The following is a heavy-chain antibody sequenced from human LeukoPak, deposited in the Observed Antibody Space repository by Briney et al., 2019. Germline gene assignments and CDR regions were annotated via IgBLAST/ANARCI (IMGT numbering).Heavy chain of an antibody. CDR1: GGSIRNYY. V-gene: IGHV4-59*03. D-gene: IGHD3-10*01. Sequence: SETLSLTCTVSGGSIRNYYWSWIRQPPGKGLEWIGYVYHTGNTKYNPSLESRATISIGTSKNQFSLKLSSVTAADSAVYYCAKSDGSGSYFDYWGQGTLVTVS. CDR2: VYHTGNT. CDR3: AKSDGSGSYFDY. J-gene: IGHJ4*02.